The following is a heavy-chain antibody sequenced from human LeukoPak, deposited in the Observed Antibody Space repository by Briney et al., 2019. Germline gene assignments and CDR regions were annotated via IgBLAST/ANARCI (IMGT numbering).Heavy chain of an antibody. Sequence: RPGGSLRLSCAASGFTFDDYGMSWVRQAPGKGLEWVSGINWNGGSTGYADSVKGRFTISRDNAKNSLYLQMNSLRAEDMALYYCAKASGYYALGDAFDIWGQGTMVTVSS. CDR2: INWNGGST. J-gene: IGHJ3*02. V-gene: IGHV3-20*04. D-gene: IGHD3-22*01. CDR3: AKASGYYALGDAFDI. CDR1: GFTFDDYG.